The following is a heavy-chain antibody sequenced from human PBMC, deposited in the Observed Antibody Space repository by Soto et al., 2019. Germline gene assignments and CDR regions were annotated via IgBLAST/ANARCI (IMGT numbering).Heavy chain of an antibody. CDR1: GGSISSYY. J-gene: IGHJ4*02. Sequence: TLSLTCTVSGGSISSYYWSWIRQPPGKGLEWIGYIYYSGSTNYNPSLKSRVTISVDTSKNQFSLKLSSVTAADTAVYYCAREADYYGSGSYYNPPRTFDYWGQGALVTISS. V-gene: IGHV4-59*12. CDR2: IYYSGST. D-gene: IGHD3-10*01. CDR3: AREADYYGSGSYYNPPRTFDY.